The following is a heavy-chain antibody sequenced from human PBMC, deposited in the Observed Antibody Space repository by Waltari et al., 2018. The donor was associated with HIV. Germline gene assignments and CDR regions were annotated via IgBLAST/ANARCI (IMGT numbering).Heavy chain of an antibody. Sequence: VQLQQWGTGLLKSSETLSLTCAVYDGSLSGYYWAWIRQPPGKGLEWIGEVSHSGSTKYNPSLKTRVTLSVDTSKNQFSLTMRLLTAADTAVYFCARYSGRSTKDWFDPWGQGTLVSVSS. CDR3: ARYSGRSTKDWFDP. CDR1: DGSLSGYY. J-gene: IGHJ5*02. V-gene: IGHV4-34*02. CDR2: VSHSGST. D-gene: IGHD1-26*01.